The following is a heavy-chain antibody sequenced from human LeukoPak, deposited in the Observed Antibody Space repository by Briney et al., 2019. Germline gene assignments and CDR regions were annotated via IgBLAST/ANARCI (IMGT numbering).Heavy chain of an antibody. CDR3: ARHQPDSSGYLIYFDY. Sequence: PSETLSLTCTVSGGSISSSSYYWGWIRQPPGKGREWIGSIYYSGSTYYNPSLKSRVTISVDTSKNQFSLKLSSVTAADTAVYYCARHQPDSSGYLIYFDYWGQGTLITVSS. CDR2: IYYSGST. J-gene: IGHJ4*02. CDR1: GGSISSSSYY. V-gene: IGHV4-39*01. D-gene: IGHD3-22*01.